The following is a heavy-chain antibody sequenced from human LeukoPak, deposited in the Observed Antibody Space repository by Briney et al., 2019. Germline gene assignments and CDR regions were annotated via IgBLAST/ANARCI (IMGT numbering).Heavy chain of an antibody. J-gene: IGHJ4*02. CDR3: ARRGSAGSTWYHFDY. Sequence: SETLSLTCTVSGGSSTNYYWNWIRQPPGKELEWIGYVDYSGGTSYNPSLKSRVTISVDTSKNQFSLRLTSVTAADTAVYYCARRGSAGSTWYHFDYWGKATLVTVSS. CDR2: VDYSGGT. CDR1: GGSSTNYY. D-gene: IGHD6-13*01. V-gene: IGHV4-59*12.